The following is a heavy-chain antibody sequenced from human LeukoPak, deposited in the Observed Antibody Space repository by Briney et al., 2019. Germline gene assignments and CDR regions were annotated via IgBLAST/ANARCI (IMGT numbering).Heavy chain of an antibody. V-gene: IGHV1-46*01. CDR1: GGTFSSYA. CDR2: INPGGDNT. J-gene: IGHJ3*02. Sequence: ASVNVSCTASGGTFSSYAISWVRQAPGQGLEWMGLINPGGDNTNYAQNFQGRVTMTSDTSARTVYMELSSVRSEDTAIYYCARIRDGYNDAYDIWGQGTVVTVPS. D-gene: IGHD5-24*01. CDR3: ARIRDGYNDAYDI.